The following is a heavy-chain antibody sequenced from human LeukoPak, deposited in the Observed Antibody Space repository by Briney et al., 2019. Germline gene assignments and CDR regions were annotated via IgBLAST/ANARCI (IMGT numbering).Heavy chain of an antibody. CDR2: ISGGGGST. CDR3: AKSGSGNYYDRFDY. D-gene: IGHD3-10*01. J-gene: IGHJ4*02. CDR1: GFTFSSYA. Sequence: PGGSLRLSCAASGFTFSSYAMSWVRQAPGKGLEWVSVISGGGGSTYYADSVKGRFTISSDSSKNTLYLHMNSLRAEDTAVYYCAKSGSGNYYDRFDYWGQGTLITVSS. V-gene: IGHV3-23*01.